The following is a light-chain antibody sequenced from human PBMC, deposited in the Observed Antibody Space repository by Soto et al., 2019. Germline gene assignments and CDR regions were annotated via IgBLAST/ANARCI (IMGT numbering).Light chain of an antibody. Sequence: QSALTQPASVSGSPGQSITISCTGTPIDVGGYNYVSWYQQHPGKAPKLMIYEVTDRPSGVSNRFSGSKSGITASLTISGLQAEDEADYYCSSYTSTSTLVFGGGTKLTVL. J-gene: IGLJ2*01. CDR1: PIDVGGYNY. V-gene: IGLV2-14*01. CDR2: EVT. CDR3: SSYTSTSTLV.